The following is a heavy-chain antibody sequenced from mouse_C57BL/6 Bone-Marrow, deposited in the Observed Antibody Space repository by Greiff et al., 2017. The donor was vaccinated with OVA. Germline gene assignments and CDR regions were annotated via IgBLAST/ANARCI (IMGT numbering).Heavy chain of an antibody. J-gene: IGHJ4*01. CDR2: IDPSDSYT. D-gene: IGHD1-1*01. CDR1: GYTFTSYW. V-gene: IGHV1-50*01. Sequence: QVQLKQPGAELVKPGASVKLSCKASGYTFTSYWMQWVKQRPGQGLEWIGEIDPSDSYTNYNQKFKGKATLTVDTSSSTAYMQLSSLTSEDSAVYYCARGGSSLYAMDYWGQGTSVTVSS. CDR3: ARGGSSLYAMDY.